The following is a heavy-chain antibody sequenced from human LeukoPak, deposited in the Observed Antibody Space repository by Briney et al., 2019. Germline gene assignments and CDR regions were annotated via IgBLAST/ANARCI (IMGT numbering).Heavy chain of an antibody. CDR3: ARDKVVVIHHDAFDI. D-gene: IGHD3-22*01. CDR1: GGSFSGYY. CDR2: INHSGST. J-gene: IGHJ3*02. V-gene: IGHV4-34*01. Sequence: PSETLSLTCAVYGGSFSGYYWSWIRQPPGKGLEWIGEINHSGSTNYNPSLKSRVTISVDTSKNQFSLKLSSVTAADTAVYYCARDKVVVIHHDAFDIWGQGTMVTVSS.